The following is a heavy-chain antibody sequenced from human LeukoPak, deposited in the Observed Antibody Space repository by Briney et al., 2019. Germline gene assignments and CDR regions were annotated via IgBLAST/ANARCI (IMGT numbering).Heavy chain of an antibody. CDR1: GLTFGGYG. CDR2: IAYDGSRA. D-gene: IGHD1-14*01. CDR3: TRYNNDHFDY. J-gene: IGHJ4*02. Sequence: GGSLRLSCAGSGLTFGGYGMHWFRQTPGKGLEWVAVIAYDGSRAFYADSVKGRFTISRDNFKNTMSVQMDDLRAEDTAVYYCTRYNNDHFDYWGQGTLVTVSS. V-gene: IGHV3-33*01.